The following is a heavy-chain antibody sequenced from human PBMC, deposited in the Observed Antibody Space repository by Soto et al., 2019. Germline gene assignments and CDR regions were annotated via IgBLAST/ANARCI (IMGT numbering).Heavy chain of an antibody. D-gene: IGHD5-18*01. Sequence: PGGSLRLSCAASGFTFSNYAMHWVRQAPGKGLEWVSSISSSSSYIYYADSVKGRFTISRDNAKNSLYLQMNSLRAEDTAVYYCARDQPGYSYGYGLGYWGQGTLVTVSS. J-gene: IGHJ4*02. V-gene: IGHV3-21*01. CDR2: ISSSSSYI. CDR1: GFTFSNYA. CDR3: ARDQPGYSYGYGLGY.